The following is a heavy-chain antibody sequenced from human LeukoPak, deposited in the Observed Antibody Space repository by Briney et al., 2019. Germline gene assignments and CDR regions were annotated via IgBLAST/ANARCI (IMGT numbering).Heavy chain of an antibody. CDR1: GYTFTGYH. D-gene: IGHD3-22*01. V-gene: IGHV1-2*06. Sequence: GASVKVSCKASGYTFTGYHMHWVRQAPGQGLEWMGRINPNSGGTNYAQKFQGRVTMTRDTSISTAYMELSRLRSDDTAVYYCARDLYYYDSSGYWVYYFDYWGQGTLVTVSS. CDR3: ARDLYYYDSSGYWVYYFDY. J-gene: IGHJ4*02. CDR2: INPNSGGT.